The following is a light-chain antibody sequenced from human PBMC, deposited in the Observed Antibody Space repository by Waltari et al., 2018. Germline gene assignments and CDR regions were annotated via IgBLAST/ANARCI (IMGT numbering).Light chain of an antibody. Sequence: DIQMTQSPPILSASVGDRVTLTCRPSQSIRTWLAWYQQKPRKAPKLLLYSTSNLETGVPSRFSGSGSGTEFSLTISSLQPDDFATYYCQQYNTYSTYTFGQGTKLEIK. CDR1: QSIRTW. CDR2: STS. J-gene: IGKJ2*01. CDR3: QQYNTYSTYT. V-gene: IGKV1-5*03.